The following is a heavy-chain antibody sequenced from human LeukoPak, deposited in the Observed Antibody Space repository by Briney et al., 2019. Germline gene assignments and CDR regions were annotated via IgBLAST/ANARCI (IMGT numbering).Heavy chain of an antibody. V-gene: IGHV1-2*02. J-gene: IGHJ4*02. Sequence: ASVKVSCKASGYTFTGYYMHWVRQAPGQGLEWMGWINPNSGGTNYAQKFQGRVTMTRDTSISTAYMELSGLRSDDTAVYYCARGGRTPEWIVATVTVNYFDYWGQGTLVTVSS. CDR2: INPNSGGT. CDR1: GYTFTGYY. D-gene: IGHD5-12*01. CDR3: ARGGRTPEWIVATVTVNYFDY.